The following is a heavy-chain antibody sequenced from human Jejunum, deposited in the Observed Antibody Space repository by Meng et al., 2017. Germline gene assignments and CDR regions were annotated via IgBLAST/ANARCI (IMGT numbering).Heavy chain of an antibody. V-gene: IGHV1-3*01. CDR2: INAGNGNT. D-gene: IGHD6-19*01. CDR3: ATLNIAVAGY. CDR1: GYTFTSCA. Sequence: QVQLVQSGAEVKKPGASVKVSCKASGYTFTSCAMHWVRQAPGQRLEWIGWINAGNGNTKYSQKFQGRVTFTRDTSASTAYMELSSLESEDTAVYYCATLNIAVAGYWGQGTLVTVSS. J-gene: IGHJ4*02.